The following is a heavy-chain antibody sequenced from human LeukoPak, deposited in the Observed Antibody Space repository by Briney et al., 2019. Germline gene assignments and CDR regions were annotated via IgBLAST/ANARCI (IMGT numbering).Heavy chain of an antibody. CDR1: GFTFSSYW. D-gene: IGHD6-19*01. Sequence: GGSLRLSCEASGFTFSSYWMSWVRQAPGKGLEWVANIKQDGSEKKYLDSVKGRFTISRDNAKNSLYLQMNSLRAEDTAVYYCARAGGRAVAGTYYYYYMDVWGKGATVTVSS. CDR3: ARAGGRAVAGTYYYYYMDV. V-gene: IGHV3-7*01. CDR2: IKQDGSEK. J-gene: IGHJ6*03.